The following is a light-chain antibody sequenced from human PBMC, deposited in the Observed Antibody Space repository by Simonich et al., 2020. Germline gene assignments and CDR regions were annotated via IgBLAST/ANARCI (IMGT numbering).Light chain of an antibody. V-gene: IGLV6-57*01. CDR1: SGSIASNY. CDR3: QSYDSSNWV. Sequence: NFMLTQPHSVSESPGKTVTISCTRSSGSIASNYVQWYQQRPGCSPPTGIYGDNQRPSGVPDRFSASIDSSSNSASLTISGLKTEDEADYYCQSYDSSNWVFGGGTKLTVL. J-gene: IGLJ3*02. CDR2: GDN.